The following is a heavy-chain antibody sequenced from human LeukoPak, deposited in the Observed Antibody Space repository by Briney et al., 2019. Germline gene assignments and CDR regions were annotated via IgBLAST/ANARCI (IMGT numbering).Heavy chain of an antibody. D-gene: IGHD2/OR15-2a*01. CDR3: ARHLSPSASFDP. V-gene: IGHV4-4*09. CDR2: IFTSGST. J-gene: IGHJ5*02. CDR1: GGSTSSYY. Sequence: SETLSLTCTVSGGSTSSYYWSWIRQPPGKGLEWIGYIFTSGSTSYNPSLKSRVTISVDTSKNQFSLRLSSVTAADTAVYYCARHLSPSASFDPWGQGTLVTVSS.